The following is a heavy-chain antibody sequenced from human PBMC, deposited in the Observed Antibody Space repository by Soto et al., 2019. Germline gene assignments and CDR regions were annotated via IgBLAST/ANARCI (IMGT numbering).Heavy chain of an antibody. D-gene: IGHD2-21*02. CDR2: ISGGGGTT. V-gene: IGHV3-23*01. CDR3: AKDRAYCGGDCLTHLDY. J-gene: IGHJ4*02. Sequence: GGSLRLSCAVSGFTFSSYALSWVRQAPGKGLEWVSAISGGGGTTYYADSVKGRFTISRDNSKNTLSLQMNSLRAEDTAVYYCAKDRAYCGGDCLTHLDYWGQGTLVTVSS. CDR1: GFTFSSYA.